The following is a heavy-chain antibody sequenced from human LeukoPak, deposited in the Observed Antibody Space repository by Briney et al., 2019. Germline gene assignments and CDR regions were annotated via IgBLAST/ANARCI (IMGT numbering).Heavy chain of an antibody. CDR2: INTNTGNP. D-gene: IGHD6-19*01. Sequence: GASVKVSCKSSGYTFTGYYIHWVRQAPGQGLEWMGWINTNTGNPTYAQGFTGRFVFSLDTSVSTAYLQISSLKAEDTAVYYCARDWVSSGWPRHFDYWGQGTLVTVSS. V-gene: IGHV7-4-1*02. CDR3: ARDWVSSGWPRHFDY. J-gene: IGHJ4*02. CDR1: GYTFTGYY.